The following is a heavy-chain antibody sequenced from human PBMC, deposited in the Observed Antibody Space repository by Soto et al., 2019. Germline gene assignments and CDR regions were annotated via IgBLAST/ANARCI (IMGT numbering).Heavy chain of an antibody. Sequence: QVQLVQPGAEVKKPGASVKVSCKASGYTFTGYYMHWVRQAPGQGLEWMGWINPNSGGTNYAQKFQGWVTMTRDTSISTAYMELSRLRSDDTAVYYCARDLRQLERGDGYYYYGMDVWGQGTTVTVSS. CDR3: ARDLRQLERGDGYYYYGMDV. CDR1: GYTFTGYY. CDR2: INPNSGGT. D-gene: IGHD1-1*01. J-gene: IGHJ6*02. V-gene: IGHV1-2*04.